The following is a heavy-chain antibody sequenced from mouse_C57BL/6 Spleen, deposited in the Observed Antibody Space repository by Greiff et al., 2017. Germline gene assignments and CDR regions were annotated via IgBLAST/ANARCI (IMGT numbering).Heavy chain of an antibody. CDR2: LNPSNGGT. V-gene: IGHV1-53*01. CDR1: AYPFPSYW. D-gene: IGHD1-1*01. J-gene: IGHJ4*01. Sequence: QVQLQQPGTELVLPPASVKLSCQASAYPFPSYWMHWVKQRPGHGLEWLCNLNPSNGGTNFNEKFKSKATLTVDKSSSTAYMQLSSLTSEDSAVYYCARFYYGSSYYAMDNWGQGAS. CDR3: ARFYYGSSYYAMDN.